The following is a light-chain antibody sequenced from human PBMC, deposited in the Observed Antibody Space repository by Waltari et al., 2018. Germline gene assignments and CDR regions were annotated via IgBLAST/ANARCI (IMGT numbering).Light chain of an antibody. J-gene: IGKJ1*01. CDR3: QQYHAYSWA. Sequence: DIQVTQSPSTLSASVGARVTNTCRASQSIGIGLAWYQQKPGKAPKVLIYDASTLESGVPSRFSASGSGTDFSLTISGLQPEDFATYYCQQYHAYSWAFGQGTKVEVK. V-gene: IGKV1-5*01. CDR2: DAS. CDR1: QSIGIG.